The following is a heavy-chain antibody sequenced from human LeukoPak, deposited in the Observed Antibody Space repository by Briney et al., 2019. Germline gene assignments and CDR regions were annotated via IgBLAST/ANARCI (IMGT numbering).Heavy chain of an antibody. CDR2: IYSGGST. V-gene: IGHV3-53*05. J-gene: IGHJ4*02. CDR3: ARIRSSWYSFFDY. Sequence: GGSLRLSCAASGFTVSSNYMSWVRQAPGKGLEWVSVIYSGGSTYYADSVKGRFTISRDNSKNTLYLQMNSLRAEDTAVYYCARIRSSWYSFFDYWGQGTLVTVSS. D-gene: IGHD6-13*01. CDR1: GFTVSSNY.